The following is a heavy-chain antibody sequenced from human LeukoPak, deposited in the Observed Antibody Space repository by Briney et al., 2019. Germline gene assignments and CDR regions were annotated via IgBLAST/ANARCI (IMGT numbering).Heavy chain of an antibody. Sequence: SETLSLTCAVYGGSFSGYYWSWIRQPPGKGLEWIGEINHSGSTNYNPSLKSRVTISVDTSKNQFSLKLSSVTAADTAVYYCASSDPRYCSSTSCSRGGGVDYWGQGTLVTVSS. CDR1: GGSFSGYY. CDR3: ASSDPRYCSSTSCSRGGGVDY. CDR2: INHSGST. J-gene: IGHJ4*02. D-gene: IGHD2-2*01. V-gene: IGHV4-34*01.